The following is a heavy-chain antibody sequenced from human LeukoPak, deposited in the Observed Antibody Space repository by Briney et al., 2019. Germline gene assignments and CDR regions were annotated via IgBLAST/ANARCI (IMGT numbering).Heavy chain of an antibody. CDR3: ARDLGRITMIGGDV. Sequence: GASVKVSCKASGYTFTSYDINWVRQATGQGLEWMGWMNPNSGNTGYAQKFQGRVTMTRNTSISTAYMELSSLRSEDTAVYCCARDLGRITMIGGDVWGQGTMVTVSS. V-gene: IGHV1-8*01. CDR2: MNPNSGNT. D-gene: IGHD3-22*01. J-gene: IGHJ3*01. CDR1: GYTFTSYD.